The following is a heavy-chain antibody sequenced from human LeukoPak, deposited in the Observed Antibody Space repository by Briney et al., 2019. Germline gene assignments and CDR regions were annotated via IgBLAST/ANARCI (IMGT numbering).Heavy chain of an antibody. V-gene: IGHV3-7*01. D-gene: IGHD6-13*01. Sequence: GGSLRLSCAASGFTFSRYWMNWVRQAPGKGLEWVANIKQDGSEKHYVDSVKGRFTISRDNAKNSVYLQMNSLRAEDTAVYYCARPGSAAAGTSYYYYYMDVWGKGTTVTVSS. J-gene: IGHJ6*03. CDR3: ARPGSAAAGTSYYYYYMDV. CDR1: GFTFSRYW. CDR2: IKQDGSEK.